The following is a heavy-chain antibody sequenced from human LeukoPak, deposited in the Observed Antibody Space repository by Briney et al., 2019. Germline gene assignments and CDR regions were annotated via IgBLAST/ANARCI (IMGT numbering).Heavy chain of an antibody. D-gene: IGHD2-2*02. Sequence: PGGSLRLSCAASGFTFSSYGMHWVRQAPGKGLEWVAFIRYDGSNKYYADSVKGRFTISKDNSKNTLYLQMNSLRAEDTAVYYCARVIVVVPPTIREFDYWGQGTLVTASS. CDR2: IRYDGSNK. CDR3: ARVIVVVPPTIREFDY. J-gene: IGHJ4*02. V-gene: IGHV3-30*02. CDR1: GFTFSSYG.